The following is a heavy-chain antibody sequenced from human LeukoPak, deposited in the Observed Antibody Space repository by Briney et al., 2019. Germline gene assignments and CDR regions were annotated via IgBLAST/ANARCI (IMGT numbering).Heavy chain of an antibody. V-gene: IGHV1-8*01. J-gene: IGHJ6*03. CDR3: ARGDSSSWLYYYYMDV. CDR1: GYTSTSYD. Sequence: ASVKVSCKASGYTSTSYDINWVRQATGQGLEWMGWMNPNSGNTGYAQKFQGRVTMTRNTSISTAYMELSSLRSEDTAVYYCARGDSSSWLYYYYMDVWGKGTTVTVSS. D-gene: IGHD6-13*01. CDR2: MNPNSGNT.